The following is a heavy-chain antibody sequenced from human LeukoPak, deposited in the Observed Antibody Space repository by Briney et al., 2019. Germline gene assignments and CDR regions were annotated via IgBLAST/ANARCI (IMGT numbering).Heavy chain of an antibody. CDR3: AREGCSSCLRGGVDY. Sequence: SETLSLTCTVSGGSISSSSYYWGWIRQPPGKGLEWIGSIYYSGSTYYNPSLKSRVTISVDTSKNQFSLKLSSVTAADTAVYYCAREGCSSCLRGGVDYWGQGTLVTVSS. CDR1: GGSISSSSYY. J-gene: IGHJ4*02. V-gene: IGHV4-39*07. CDR2: IYYSGST. D-gene: IGHD2-2*01.